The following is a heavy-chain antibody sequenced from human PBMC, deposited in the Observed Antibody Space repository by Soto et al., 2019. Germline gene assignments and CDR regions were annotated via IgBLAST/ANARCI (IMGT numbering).Heavy chain of an antibody. Sequence: VASVKVSCKASGGTFTSYGISWVRQAPGQGLEWMGWISAYNGNTNYAQKLQGRVTMTTDTSTSTAYMELRSLRSDDTAVYYCASTTIFGLFDIWGQGTMVTVSS. J-gene: IGHJ3*02. V-gene: IGHV1-18*01. CDR3: ASTTIFGLFDI. CDR1: GGTFTSYG. CDR2: ISAYNGNT. D-gene: IGHD3-3*01.